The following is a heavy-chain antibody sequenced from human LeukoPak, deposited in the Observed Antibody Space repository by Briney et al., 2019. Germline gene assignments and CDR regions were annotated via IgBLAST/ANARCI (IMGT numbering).Heavy chain of an antibody. V-gene: IGHV1-46*01. Sequence: ASVKVSCKASGYPFTSYYIHWVRQAPGQGLEWVGIINIPSGGSTSYGQKFQGRVTITADESTSTAYMELSSLRSEDTAVYYCAREGARVYSGYVSGYYYGMDVWGQGTTVTVSS. CDR1: GYPFTSYY. CDR2: INIPSGGST. CDR3: AREGARVYSGYVSGYYYGMDV. J-gene: IGHJ6*02. D-gene: IGHD5-12*01.